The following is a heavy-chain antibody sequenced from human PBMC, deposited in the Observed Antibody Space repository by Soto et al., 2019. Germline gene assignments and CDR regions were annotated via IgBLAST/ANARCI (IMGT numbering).Heavy chain of an antibody. CDR1: GYTFTSYY. CDR2: INPSGGST. D-gene: IGHD1-7*01. V-gene: IGHV1-46*01. J-gene: IGHJ6*02. CDR3: ARDLRTMHYYYGMDV. Sequence: GASVKVSCKASGYTFTSYYMHWVRQAPGQGLEWMGIINPSGGSTSYAQKFQGRVTMTRDMSTSTVYMELSSLRSEDTAVYYCARDLRTMHYYYGMDVWGQGTTVTVSS.